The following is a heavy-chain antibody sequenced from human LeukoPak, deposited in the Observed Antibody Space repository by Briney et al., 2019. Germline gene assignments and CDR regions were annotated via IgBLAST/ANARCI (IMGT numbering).Heavy chain of an antibody. D-gene: IGHD5-12*01. CDR3: ATGRDGYIYFDY. V-gene: IGHV1-24*01. Sequence: ASVTVSSKVSGYTLTELSMHWVRQAPGKGLEWMGGFDPEDGETIYAQKFQGRVTMTEDTSTDTAYMELSSLRSEDTAVYYCATGRDGYIYFDYWGQGTLVTVSS. CDR1: GYTLTELS. J-gene: IGHJ4*02. CDR2: FDPEDGET.